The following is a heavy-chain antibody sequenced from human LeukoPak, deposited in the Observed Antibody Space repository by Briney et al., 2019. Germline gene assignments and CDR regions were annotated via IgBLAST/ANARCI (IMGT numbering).Heavy chain of an antibody. CDR1: GFTFSSYA. CDR2: IYYSGST. Sequence: GSLRLSCAASGFTFSSYAMSWVRQPPGKGLEWIGSIYYSGSTYYNPSLKSRVTISVDTSKNQFSLRLSSVTAADTAVYYCARMYSSSWYYFDYWGQGTLVTVSS. CDR3: ARMYSSSWYYFDY. V-gene: IGHV4-39*01. J-gene: IGHJ4*02. D-gene: IGHD6-13*01.